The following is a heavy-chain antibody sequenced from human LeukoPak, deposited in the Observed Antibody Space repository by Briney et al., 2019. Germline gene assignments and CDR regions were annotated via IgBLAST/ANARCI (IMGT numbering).Heavy chain of an antibody. J-gene: IGHJ4*02. V-gene: IGHV4-4*07. CDR1: GGSISGYY. CDR2: VYTSGST. Sequence: PSETLSLXCSVSGGSISGYYWTWIRQPAGKGLESIGRVYTSGSTHYNPSLKTRLTMSVDTSKNQFSLKLSSVTAADTAVYYCARHGPPMSPIDYWGQGILVSVSS. D-gene: IGHD3-22*01. CDR3: ARHGPPMSPIDY.